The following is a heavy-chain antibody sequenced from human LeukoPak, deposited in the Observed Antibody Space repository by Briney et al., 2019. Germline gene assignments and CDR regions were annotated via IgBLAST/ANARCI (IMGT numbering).Heavy chain of an antibody. Sequence: PSETLSLTCAVYGGSFSGYYWSWIRQPPGKGLEWIGEINHSGSTNYNPSLKSRVTISVDTSKNQFSLKLSSVTAADTAVYYCARARNYYDSSDYYYEGDAFDIWGQGTMVTVFS. CDR1: GGSFSGYY. V-gene: IGHV4-34*01. CDR2: INHSGST. D-gene: IGHD3-22*01. CDR3: ARARNYYDSSDYYYEGDAFDI. J-gene: IGHJ3*02.